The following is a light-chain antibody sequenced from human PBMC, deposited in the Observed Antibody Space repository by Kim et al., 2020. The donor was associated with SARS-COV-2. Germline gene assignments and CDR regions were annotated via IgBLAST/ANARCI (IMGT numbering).Light chain of an antibody. Sequence: DIVMTQSPDSLAVSLGERATINCKSSQSVLYSSNSQNYLAWYQQKPGQSPKLLIYWASTRESGVPDRFSGSGSGTEFALTISSLQAEDVAVYYCQQYYSIPRTFGGGTKLEI. CDR2: WAS. CDR1: QSVLYSSNSQNY. V-gene: IGKV4-1*01. CDR3: QQYYSIPRT. J-gene: IGKJ4*01.